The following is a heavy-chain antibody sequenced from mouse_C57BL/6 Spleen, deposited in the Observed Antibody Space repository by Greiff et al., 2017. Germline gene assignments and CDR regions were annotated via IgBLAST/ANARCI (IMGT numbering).Heavy chain of an antibody. CDR3: ARQPLYYRYFDY. V-gene: IGHV1-52*01. Sequence: QVQLQQPGAELVRPGSSVQLSCKASGYTFTSYWMHWVKQRPIQGLEWIGNIDPSDSETHSNQKFKDKATLTVDKSSSPAYMQLSSLTSEDSAVYYCARQPLYYRYFDYRGQGTTRTVAS. CDR2: IDPSDSET. D-gene: IGHD2-14*01. CDR1: GYTFTSYW. J-gene: IGHJ2*01.